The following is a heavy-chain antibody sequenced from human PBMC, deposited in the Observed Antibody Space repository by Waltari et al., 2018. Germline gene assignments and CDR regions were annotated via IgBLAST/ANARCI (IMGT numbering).Heavy chain of an antibody. CDR2: LYTRGST. D-gene: IGHD3-10*01. CDR1: GGSISSGSYY. CDR3: ARAGHYYGSGSYYSALTWFDP. V-gene: IGHV4-61*09. J-gene: IGHJ5*02. Sequence: QVQLQESGPGLVKPSQTLSLTCTVSGGSISSGSYYWSWIRQPAGKGLEWIGYLYTRGSTNYNPSLKGRVTLSVDTSKNQFSLKLSSVTAADTAVYYCARAGHYYGSGSYYSALTWFDPWGQGTLVTVSS.